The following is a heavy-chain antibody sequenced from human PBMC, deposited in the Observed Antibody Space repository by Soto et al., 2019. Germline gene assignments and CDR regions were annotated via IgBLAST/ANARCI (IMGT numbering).Heavy chain of an antibody. J-gene: IGHJ4*02. CDR1: GFPFTSYG. CDR3: VGGKYYFDY. Sequence: QVPLVESGGGVVQPGRSLRLSCAASGFPFTSYGMHWVREGPDKGLEWVAIISYDGSDKYYADSVKGRFTISRDNSKNTLYLQMNSLRPEDTALYYCVGGKYYFDYRGQGTLVIVSS. D-gene: IGHD3-10*01. CDR2: ISYDGSDK. V-gene: IGHV3-30*03.